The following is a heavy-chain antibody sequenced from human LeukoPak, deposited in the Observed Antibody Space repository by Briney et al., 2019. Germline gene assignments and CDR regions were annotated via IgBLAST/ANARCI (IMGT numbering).Heavy chain of an antibody. J-gene: IGHJ5*02. CDR1: SYSINSAFY. CDR3: VRDGYYGSGSPGWFGP. D-gene: IGHD3-10*01. V-gene: IGHV4-38-2*02. Sequence: SETLSLTCTVSSYSINSAFYWGWIRVPPGKGLEWIGSVFHRGTTYYNSSLKSRVNISIDTSKNQFSLKLNSLTAEDTAMYYCVRDGYYGSGSPGWFGPCGPGTLVIVSA. CDR2: VFHRGTT.